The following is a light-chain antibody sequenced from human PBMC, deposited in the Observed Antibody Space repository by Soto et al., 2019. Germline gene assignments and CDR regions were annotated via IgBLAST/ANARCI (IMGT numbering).Light chain of an antibody. CDR2: AAS. CDR1: QGISSY. CDR3: QKYYSYSGT. Sequence: AIRMTQSPSSFSASTGDRVTITCRASQGISSYLAWYQQKPGKAPKLLIYAASTLQSGVPSRFSGSGSGTDFTLTISCLQSEDFATYYCQKYYSYSGTFGQGTKVEIK. J-gene: IGKJ1*01. V-gene: IGKV1-8*01.